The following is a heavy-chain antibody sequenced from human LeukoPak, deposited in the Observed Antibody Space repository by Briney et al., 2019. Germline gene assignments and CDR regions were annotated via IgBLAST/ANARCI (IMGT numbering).Heavy chain of an antibody. CDR2: INHSGST. Sequence: PSETLSLTCAVYGGSFSGYYWSWIRQPPGKGLEWIGEINHSGSTNYNPSLKSRVTISVDTSKNQFSLKLSSVTAADTAVYYCASYGPYCSGGSCYFDYWGQGILVTVSS. CDR1: GGSFSGYY. J-gene: IGHJ4*02. D-gene: IGHD2-15*01. CDR3: ASYGPYCSGGSCYFDY. V-gene: IGHV4-34*01.